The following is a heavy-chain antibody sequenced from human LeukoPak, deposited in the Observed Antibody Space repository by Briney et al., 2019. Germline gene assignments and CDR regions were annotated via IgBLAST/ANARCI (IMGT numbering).Heavy chain of an antibody. Sequence: SGPTLVKPTQTLTLTCTFSGFSLSTSGVGVGWIRQPPGKALEWLALIYWDDDKRYSPSPKSRLTITKDTSKNQVVLTMTNMDPVDTATYYCAHSTPITPLSSSWEYYFDYWGQGTLVTVSS. CDR1: GFSLSTSGVG. CDR2: IYWDDDK. CDR3: AHSTPITPLSSSWEYYFDY. V-gene: IGHV2-5*02. J-gene: IGHJ4*02. D-gene: IGHD6-13*01.